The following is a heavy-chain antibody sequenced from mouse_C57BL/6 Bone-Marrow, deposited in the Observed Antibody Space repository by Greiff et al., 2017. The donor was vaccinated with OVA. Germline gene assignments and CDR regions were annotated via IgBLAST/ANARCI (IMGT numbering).Heavy chain of an antibody. CDR1: GYTFTDYY. CDR2: INPNNSGT. V-gene: IGHV1-26*01. CDR3: ARWRGI. Sequence: EVQLQQSGPDLVKPGASVKLSCTASGYTFTDYYMNWVKQSPGKSLEWIGDINPNNSGTSYNQKFKGRATVTEDKSSSTAYMELRSLTSEDSAGYYCARWRGIWGQGTTLTVSS. J-gene: IGHJ2*01.